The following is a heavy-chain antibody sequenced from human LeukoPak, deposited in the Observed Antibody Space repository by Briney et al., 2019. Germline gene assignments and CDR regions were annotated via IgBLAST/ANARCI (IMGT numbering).Heavy chain of an antibody. V-gene: IGHV3-53*01. CDR2: IYSGGST. D-gene: IGHD5-12*01. CDR3: ARVAGYGGYDYFDY. J-gene: IGHJ4*02. Sequence: PGGSLRLSCAASGFTVSSNYMSWVRQAPGKGLEWVSVIYSGGSTYYADSVKGRFTISRDNSKNTLYLQMNSLRAEDTAMYYCARVAGYGGYDYFDYWGQGTLVTVSS. CDR1: GFTVSSNY.